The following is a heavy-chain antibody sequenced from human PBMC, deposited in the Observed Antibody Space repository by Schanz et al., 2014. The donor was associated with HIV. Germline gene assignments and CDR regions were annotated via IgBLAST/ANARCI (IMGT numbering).Heavy chain of an antibody. J-gene: IGHJ4*02. Sequence: VQMLESGGGVVQPGRSLRLSCAASGFTFSTNDMHWVRQVPGKGLEWVAVISHNGNNDYYAESMKGRFTISRDNSKNTLYLQMNSLGVEDTAVYFCARDGARTSHWGFWGQGTLVTVSS. V-gene: IGHV3-30*03. CDR3: ARDGARTSHWGF. CDR1: GFTFSTND. CDR2: ISHNGNND. D-gene: IGHD2-2*01.